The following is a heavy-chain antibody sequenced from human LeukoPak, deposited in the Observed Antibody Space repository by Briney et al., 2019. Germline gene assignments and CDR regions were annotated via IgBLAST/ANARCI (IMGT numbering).Heavy chain of an antibody. D-gene: IGHD3-10*01. J-gene: IGHJ4*02. Sequence: GGSLRLSCAASGFTFSSYSMNWVRQAPGKGLEWVSSISSSSSYIYYADSVKGRFTISRDNAKNSLYLQMNSLRAENTAVYYCGRDPAPGYFDYWGQGTLVTVSS. CDR2: ISSSSSYI. CDR3: GRDPAPGYFDY. V-gene: IGHV3-21*01. CDR1: GFTFSSYS.